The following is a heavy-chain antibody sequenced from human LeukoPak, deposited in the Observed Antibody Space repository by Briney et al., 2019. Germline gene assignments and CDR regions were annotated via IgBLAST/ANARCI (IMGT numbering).Heavy chain of an antibody. V-gene: IGHV3-23*01. CDR1: GFTFSTYA. Sequence: GGSLRLSCVASGFTFSTYAMSWVRQAPGKGLEWVSSISGSGGSTYYAEFVKGRSTISRDNSKNMLYLQMNSLRAEDTAVYYCAKGGQRYDFWRFDYWGQGTLVTVSS. CDR2: ISGSGGST. CDR3: AKGGQRYDFWRFDY. D-gene: IGHD3-3*01. J-gene: IGHJ4*02.